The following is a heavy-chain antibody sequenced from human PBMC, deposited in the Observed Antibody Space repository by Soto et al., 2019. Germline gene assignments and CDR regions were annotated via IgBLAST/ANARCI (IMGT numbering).Heavy chain of an antibody. CDR1: GGSISGGGYS. CDR3: ARAGFSYGPYNWFDP. CDR2: IYHSAST. V-gene: IGHV4-30-2*01. J-gene: IGHJ5*02. Sequence: PLETMSLTWGVSGGSISGGGYSWSWIRQPPGKGLEWIGYIYHSASTYYNPSLKSRVTISVDRSKNQFSLKLSSVTAADTAVYYCARAGFSYGPYNWFDPWGQGTLVTVSS. D-gene: IGHD5-18*01.